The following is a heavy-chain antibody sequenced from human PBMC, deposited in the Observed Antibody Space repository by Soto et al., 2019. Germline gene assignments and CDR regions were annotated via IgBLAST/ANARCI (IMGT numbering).Heavy chain of an antibody. D-gene: IGHD3-9*01. V-gene: IGHV1-58*02. Sequence: SVKVSCKASGFTFTSSAMQWVRQARGQRLEWIGWIVVGSGNTNYAQKFQERVTITRDMSTSTAYMELSSLRSEDTAVYYCAAAAPTYYDILTGYHDAFDIWGQGTMVTVSS. CDR3: AAAAPTYYDILTGYHDAFDI. J-gene: IGHJ3*02. CDR2: IVVGSGNT. CDR1: GFTFTSSA.